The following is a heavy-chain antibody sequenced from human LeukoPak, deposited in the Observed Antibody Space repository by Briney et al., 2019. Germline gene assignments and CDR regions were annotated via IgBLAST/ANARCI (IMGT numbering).Heavy chain of an antibody. CDR3: ARESIAARVIDY. CDR1: GYTFTGYY. V-gene: IGHV1-2*06. D-gene: IGHD6-6*01. J-gene: IGHJ4*02. Sequence: ASVKVSRKASGYTFTGYYMQWVRQAPGQGLEWMGRINPNSGGTNYAQKFQGRVTMTRDTSISTAYMELSRLRSDDTSVYYCARESIAARVIDYWGQGTLVTVSS. CDR2: INPNSGGT.